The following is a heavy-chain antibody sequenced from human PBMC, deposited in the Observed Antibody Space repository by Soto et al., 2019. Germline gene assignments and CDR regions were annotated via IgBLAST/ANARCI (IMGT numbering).Heavy chain of an antibody. J-gene: IGHJ4*02. V-gene: IGHV4-59*12. CDR1: GGSISGYY. Sequence: SETLSLTCPVSGGSISGYYWSWIRQPPGKGLEWIGYFYDSGSTNYNPSLKSRVTISVDTSKNQFSLKLSPVTAADTAVYYCARSPRPILTGYGFDYWGQGTLVTVSS. CDR2: FYDSGST. CDR3: ARSPRPILTGYGFDY. D-gene: IGHD3-9*01.